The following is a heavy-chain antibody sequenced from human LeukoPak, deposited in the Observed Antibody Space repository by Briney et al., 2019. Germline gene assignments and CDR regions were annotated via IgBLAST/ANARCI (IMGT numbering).Heavy chain of an antibody. V-gene: IGHV1-18*01. Sequence: ASVKVSCKASGYTFTSYGISWVRQAPGQGLEWMRWISAYNGNTNYAQKLQGRVTMTTDTSTSTAYMELRSLRSDDTAVYYCARTDGDSVTYHFDYWGQGTLVTVSS. D-gene: IGHD6-13*01. CDR2: ISAYNGNT. J-gene: IGHJ4*02. CDR3: ARTDGDSVTYHFDY. CDR1: GYTFTSYG.